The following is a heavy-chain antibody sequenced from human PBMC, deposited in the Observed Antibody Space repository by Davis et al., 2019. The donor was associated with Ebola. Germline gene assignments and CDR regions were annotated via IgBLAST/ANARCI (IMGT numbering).Heavy chain of an antibody. V-gene: IGHV1-18*01. Sequence: AASVKVSCKASGYTFTSYAMHWVRQAPGQGLEWMGWISAYNGNTNYAQKLQGRVTMTTDTSTSTAYMELRSLRSDDTAVYYCARITMVRGVIIYGMDVWGQGTTVTVSS. D-gene: IGHD3-10*01. J-gene: IGHJ6*02. CDR3: ARITMVRGVIIYGMDV. CDR2: ISAYNGNT. CDR1: GYTFTSYA.